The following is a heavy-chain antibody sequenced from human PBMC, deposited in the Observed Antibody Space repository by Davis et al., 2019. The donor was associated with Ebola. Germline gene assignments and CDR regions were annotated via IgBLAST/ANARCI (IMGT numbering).Heavy chain of an antibody. J-gene: IGHJ4*02. CDR2: IWYDGSNK. D-gene: IGHD5-12*01. V-gene: IGHV3-33*06. CDR1: GFTFSSYG. Sequence: PGGSLRLSCAASGFTFSSYGMHWVRQAPGKGLEWVAVIWYDGSNKYYADSVKGRFTISRDNSKNTLYLQMNSLRAEDTAVYYCAKDPLYSGYDYVPWYFDYWGQGTLVTVSS. CDR3: AKDPLYSGYDYVPWYFDY.